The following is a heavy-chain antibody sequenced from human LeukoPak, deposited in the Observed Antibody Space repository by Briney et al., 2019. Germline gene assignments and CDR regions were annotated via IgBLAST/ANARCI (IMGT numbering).Heavy chain of an antibody. V-gene: IGHV4-59*12. Sequence: SETLSLTCTVSGGSISSYYWSWIRQPPGKGLEWIGYIYYSGTTNYYPSLKSRVTISVDTSKNPCSLKLSSVTAADTAVYYCARGVYIAAAQYGYWGQGTLVTVSS. CDR1: GGSISSYY. CDR3: ARGVYIAAAQYGY. J-gene: IGHJ4*02. CDR2: IYYSGTT. D-gene: IGHD6-13*01.